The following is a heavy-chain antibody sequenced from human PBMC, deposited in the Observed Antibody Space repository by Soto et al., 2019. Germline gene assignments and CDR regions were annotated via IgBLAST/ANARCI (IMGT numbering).Heavy chain of an antibody. CDR1: GVTFSTYA. CDR2: ISGSGSST. CDR3: ARDGVDAALVSDFDY. Sequence: EVPVLASGGGLVQPGGSLSLSCAASGVTFSTYAMSWVRQAPGKGLYWVSVISGSGSSTDYADSVKGRFTIASDNSQTTPYLQMNSLRAEDTAVYYCARDGVDAALVSDFDYWGQGTLVTFCS. D-gene: IGHD5-18*01. J-gene: IGHJ4*02. V-gene: IGHV3-23*01.